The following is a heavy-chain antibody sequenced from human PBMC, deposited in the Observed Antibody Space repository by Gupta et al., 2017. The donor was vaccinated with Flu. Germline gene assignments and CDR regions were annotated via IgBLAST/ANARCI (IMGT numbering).Heavy chain of an antibody. Sequence: QVQLVQSGAEVKKPGSSVKVSCKASGGTFSSSTISWVRQAPGQGLEWMGRIIPILGIANYAQKFQGRVTITADKSTSTAYMELSSLRSEDTAVYYCARDTTGYSSGWEQDYWGQGTLVTVSS. CDR3: ARDTTGYSSGWEQDY. V-gene: IGHV1-69*08. CDR1: GGTFSSST. CDR2: IIPILGIA. J-gene: IGHJ4*02. D-gene: IGHD6-19*01.